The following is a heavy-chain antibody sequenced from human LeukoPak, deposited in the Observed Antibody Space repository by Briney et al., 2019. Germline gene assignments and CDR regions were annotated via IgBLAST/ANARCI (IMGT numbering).Heavy chain of an antibody. Sequence: SVKVSCKASGGTFSSYAISWVRQAPGQGLEWMGGIIPIFGTANYAQKFQGRVTITADESTSTAYMELSSLRSEDTAVYYCARGMRYYYDSSGYLCGMDVWGQGTTVTVSS. CDR1: GGTFSSYA. V-gene: IGHV1-69*13. J-gene: IGHJ6*02. D-gene: IGHD3-22*01. CDR2: IIPIFGTA. CDR3: ARGMRYYYDSSGYLCGMDV.